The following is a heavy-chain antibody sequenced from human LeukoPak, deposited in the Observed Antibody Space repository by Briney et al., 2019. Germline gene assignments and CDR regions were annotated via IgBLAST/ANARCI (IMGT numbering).Heavy chain of an antibody. Sequence: GGSLRLSCAASGFTLRSFWMSWVRQAPGKGLEWVSVIYTAGSTYNADSVKGRFTISRDKSKNTLYLQMNTLRAEDTAVYFCAGGNSWPGLSYWGQGTLLTVSS. V-gene: IGHV3-53*01. CDR2: IYTAGST. CDR3: AGGNSWPGLSY. D-gene: IGHD6-13*01. CDR1: GFTLRSFW. J-gene: IGHJ4*02.